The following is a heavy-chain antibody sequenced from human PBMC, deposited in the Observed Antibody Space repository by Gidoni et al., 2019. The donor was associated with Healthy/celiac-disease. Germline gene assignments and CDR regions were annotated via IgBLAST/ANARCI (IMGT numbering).Heavy chain of an antibody. V-gene: IGHV4-31*01. CDR3: AGLNWNDIGMDYYYYYGMDV. Sequence: QVQLQESGPGLVKPSQTLSLTCTVSGGSISSGGYYWSWIRQHPGKGLEWIGYIYYSGSTYYNPFLKSLVTISVYTSKNQFSLKLSSVTAADTAVYYCAGLNWNDIGMDYYYYYGMDVWGQGTTVTVSS. J-gene: IGHJ6*02. CDR2: IYYSGST. CDR1: GGSISSGGYY. D-gene: IGHD1-1*01.